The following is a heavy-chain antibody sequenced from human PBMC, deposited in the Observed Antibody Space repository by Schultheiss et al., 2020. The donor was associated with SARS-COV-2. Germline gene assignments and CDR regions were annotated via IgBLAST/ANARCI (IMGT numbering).Heavy chain of an antibody. V-gene: IGHV3-30*03. CDR3: ATRGSYIDY. CDR2: ISYDGSNQ. Sequence: GGSLRLSCAASGFTFSSYGMHWVRQAPGKGLEWVAVISYDGSNQYYADSVKGRFTISRDNSKNSLYLQMNSLRAEDTAVYYCATRGSYIDYWGQGTLVTVSS. D-gene: IGHD1-26*01. CDR1: GFTFSSYG. J-gene: IGHJ4*02.